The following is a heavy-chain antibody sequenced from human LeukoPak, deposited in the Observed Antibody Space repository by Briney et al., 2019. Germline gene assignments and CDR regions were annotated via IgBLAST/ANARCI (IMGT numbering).Heavy chain of an antibody. V-gene: IGHV3-23*01. Sequence: GGSLRLSCAASGFTFSSYAMSWVRQAPGKGLEWVSAISGSGGSTYYADSVKGRFTISRDSSKNTLYLQMNSLRAEDTAVYYCAKSAYSSGWSPSDYWGQGTLVTVSS. J-gene: IGHJ4*02. CDR2: ISGSGGST. CDR3: AKSAYSSGWSPSDY. CDR1: GFTFSSYA. D-gene: IGHD6-19*01.